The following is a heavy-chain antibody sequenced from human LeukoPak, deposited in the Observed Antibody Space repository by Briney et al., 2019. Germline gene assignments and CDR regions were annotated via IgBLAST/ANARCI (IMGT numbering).Heavy chain of an antibody. D-gene: IGHD1-1*01. V-gene: IGHV3-23*01. CDR2: VSTSGGGT. CDR3: AKRYNSEYLAPVQN. J-gene: IGHJ4*02. Sequence: GGSLRLSCAASGFTFSSYAMTWVRQAPGKGLEWVSTVSTSGGGTYYADSVRGRFTISRDNSKNTLYLQMNSLRAEDTAVYYCAKRYNSEYLAPVQNWGQGTLVTVSS. CDR1: GFTFSSYA.